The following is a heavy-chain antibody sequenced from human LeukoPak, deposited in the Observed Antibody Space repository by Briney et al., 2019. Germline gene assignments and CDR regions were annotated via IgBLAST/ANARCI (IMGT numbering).Heavy chain of an antibody. D-gene: IGHD6-6*01. V-gene: IGHV3-23*01. CDR3: ARTPINRPGTLDY. CDR1: GFAFISYD. J-gene: IGHJ4*02. Sequence: GGSLRLSCAASGFAFISYDMSWVRQAPKKGLEWVSTISGSGGDTYYADSVKGRFTVSRDNSKNTLYLQINSLRAEDTAVYYCARTPINRPGTLDYWGQGTLVTVSS. CDR2: ISGSGGDT.